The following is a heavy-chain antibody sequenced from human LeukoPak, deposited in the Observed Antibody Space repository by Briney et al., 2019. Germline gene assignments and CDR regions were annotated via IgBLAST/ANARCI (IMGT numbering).Heavy chain of an antibody. D-gene: IGHD2-15*01. CDR2: INSDGSST. CDR3: ARLVGITYFDY. V-gene: IGHV3-74*01. Sequence: PGGSLRLSCAVSGXTFSSSWMHWVRQAPGKGLVWVSHINSDGSSTNYADSVKGRFTISRDNAKNTLYLQMNSLRVEDTAVYYCARLVGITYFDYWGQGTLVTVSS. CDR1: GXTFSSSW. J-gene: IGHJ4*02.